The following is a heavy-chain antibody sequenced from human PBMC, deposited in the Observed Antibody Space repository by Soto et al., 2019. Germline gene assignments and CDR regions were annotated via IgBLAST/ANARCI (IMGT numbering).Heavy chain of an antibody. CDR3: ARGGYSYGNNWLDP. CDR2: IFYSGST. Sequence: SETLXLTWTVSAGSISRGGWTWIRQPPGKGLEWIGYIFYSGSTNYNPSLKSRLTISVDTSKNQFSLKLTSVTAADTAVYYCARGGYSYGNNWLDPWGQGTLVTVSS. V-gene: IGHV4-59*01. CDR1: AGSISRGG. D-gene: IGHD5-18*01. J-gene: IGHJ5*02.